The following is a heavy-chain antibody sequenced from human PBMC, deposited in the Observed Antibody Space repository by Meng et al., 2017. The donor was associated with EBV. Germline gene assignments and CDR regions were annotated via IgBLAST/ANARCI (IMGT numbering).Heavy chain of an antibody. CDR2: IHYSGST. D-gene: IGHD2-21*01. V-gene: IGHV4-59*08. Sequence: VRLRGSGPGRVKPSGTLPLTGTVSGDSISDYYWSWIRQPPGKGLEWIGYIHYSGSTYYNPSLKSRITISVDMSRNQFSLRLTSVTSADMAVYYCARVNSDCGGVMCYKGWFDPWGQGTLVTVSS. J-gene: IGHJ5*02. CDR3: ARVNSDCGGVMCYKGWFDP. CDR1: GDSISDYY.